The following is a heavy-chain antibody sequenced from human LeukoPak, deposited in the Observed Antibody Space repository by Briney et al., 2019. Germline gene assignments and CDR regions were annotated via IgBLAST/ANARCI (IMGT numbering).Heavy chain of an antibody. Sequence: GGSLRLSCAASGFTVSSNYMSWVRQAPGKGPEWVSLIYSGGSTYYADSVQGRFTISRGNSKNTLYLQMNSLRAEDTAVYYCARDGIAAAGFFDYWGQGTLVTVSS. J-gene: IGHJ4*02. CDR3: ARDGIAAAGFFDY. CDR2: IYSGGST. D-gene: IGHD6-13*01. CDR1: GFTVSSNY. V-gene: IGHV3-53*01.